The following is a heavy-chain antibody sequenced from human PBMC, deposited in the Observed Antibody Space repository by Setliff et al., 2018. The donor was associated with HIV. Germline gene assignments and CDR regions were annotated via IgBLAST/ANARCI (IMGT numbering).Heavy chain of an antibody. CDR3: ASEAWTSYRSSSGYYYYYMDV. V-gene: IGHV4-61*01. D-gene: IGHD6-6*01. CDR2: IYYSGTT. J-gene: IGHJ6*03. Sequence: SETLSLTCTVSGDSVSSASYYRSWIRQPPGKGLEWIGYIYYSGTTKYNPSLKSRVTISVDTSKNQFSLKLSSVTAADTAVYYCASEAWTSYRSSSGYYYYYMDVWGKGTKVTVSS. CDR1: GDSVSSASYY.